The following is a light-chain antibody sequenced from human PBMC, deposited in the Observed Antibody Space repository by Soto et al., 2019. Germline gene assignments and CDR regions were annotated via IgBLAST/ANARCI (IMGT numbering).Light chain of an antibody. CDR1: SRDVGGYNY. V-gene: IGLV2-14*01. J-gene: IGLJ1*01. Sequence: QSALTQPASVSGSPGQSINISSTGTSRDVGGYNYVSWYQQHPGKAPKLMIYDVSNRPSGVSNRFSGSKSGNTASLTISGLQAEDEADYYCSSYTSSSTLVFGAGTKLTVL. CDR3: SSYTSSSTLV. CDR2: DVS.